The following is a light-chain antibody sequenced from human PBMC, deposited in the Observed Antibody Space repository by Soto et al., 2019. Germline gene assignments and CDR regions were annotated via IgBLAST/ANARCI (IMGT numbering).Light chain of an antibody. V-gene: IGKV1-5*03. J-gene: IGKJ2*01. CDR1: QSISSW. CDR2: KAS. CDR3: QQYNSYPYT. Sequence: ASVGDRVTITCRASQSISSWLAWYQQKPGKAPKLLIYKASSLESGVPSRFSGSGSGTEFTLTISSLQPDDFATYYCQQYNSYPYTFGQGTKVDIK.